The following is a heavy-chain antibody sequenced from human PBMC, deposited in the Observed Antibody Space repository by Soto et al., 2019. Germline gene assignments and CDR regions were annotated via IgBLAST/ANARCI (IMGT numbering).Heavy chain of an antibody. CDR1: GFTFSAYY. CDR3: ARGGEPRYYYYYYMDV. D-gene: IGHD2-21*01. Sequence: GGSLRLSCAASGFTFSAYYMSWIRQAPGKGLEWVSYISSSGSTIYYADSVKGRFTISRDNAKNSLYLQMNSLRAEDTAVYYCARGGEPRYYYYYYMDVWGKGTTVTVSS. J-gene: IGHJ6*03. CDR2: ISSSGSTI. V-gene: IGHV3-11*01.